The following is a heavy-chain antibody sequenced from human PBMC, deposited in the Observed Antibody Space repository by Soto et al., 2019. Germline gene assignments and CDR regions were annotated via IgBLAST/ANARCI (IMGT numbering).Heavy chain of an antibody. Sequence: QVQLVQSGAEVKKPGASVKVSCKASGYTFSTYGFSWVRQAPGQGLEWMGGIGADNGDTNYAQNCQGRVTMTTDTSTTTSYMELRSLTSDDPAVYFCARDWKGAEGFDPWGQGTLVTVSS. CDR2: IGADNGDT. V-gene: IGHV1-18*01. CDR1: GYTFSTYG. CDR3: ARDWKGAEGFDP. J-gene: IGHJ5*02. D-gene: IGHD1-1*01.